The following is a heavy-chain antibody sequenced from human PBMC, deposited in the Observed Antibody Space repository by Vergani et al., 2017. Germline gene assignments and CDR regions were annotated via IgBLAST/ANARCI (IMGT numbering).Heavy chain of an antibody. Sequence: EVQLVESGGGLVQPGGSLRLSCAASGFTFSSYSMNWVRQAPGKGLEWVSYISSSSSTIYYADSVKGRFTISRYNAKNSLYLQMNSLRAEDTAVYYCARDNKLRYFDWLSQNYYYYYMDVWGKGTTVTVSS. CDR2: ISSSSSTI. CDR3: ARDNKLRYFDWLSQNYYYYYMDV. J-gene: IGHJ6*03. CDR1: GFTFSSYS. D-gene: IGHD3-9*01. V-gene: IGHV3-48*04.